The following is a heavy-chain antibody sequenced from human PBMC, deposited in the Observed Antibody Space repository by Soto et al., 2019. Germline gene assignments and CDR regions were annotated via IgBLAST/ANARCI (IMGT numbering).Heavy chain of an antibody. CDR1: GFTSRNHG. CDR3: VRDQFPHDYYYYYGMDV. Sequence: TGGSLRLSCAASGFTSRNHGMHWVRQAPGKGLEWVAVIWYDGSSQYYADSVKGRFTISRDNRENTLYLQMNSLRSDDTAIYYCVRDQFPHDYYYYYGMDVWGQGTTVTVSS. CDR2: IWYDGSSQ. J-gene: IGHJ6*02. V-gene: IGHV3-33*01.